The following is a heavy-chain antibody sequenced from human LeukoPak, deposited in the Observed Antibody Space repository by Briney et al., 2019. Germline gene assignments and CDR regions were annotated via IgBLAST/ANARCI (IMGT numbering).Heavy chain of an antibody. D-gene: IGHD6-13*01. J-gene: IGHJ6*03. V-gene: IGHV4-59*01. Sequence: PSETLSLTCAVYGGSFSGYYWSWIRQPPGKGLEWIGYIYYSGSTNYNPSLKSRVTISVDTSKNQFSLKLSSVTAADTAVYYCARAQYSSSTDLYYYYYMDVWGKGTTVTISS. CDR2: IYYSGST. CDR3: ARAQYSSSTDLYYYYYMDV. CDR1: GGSFSGYY.